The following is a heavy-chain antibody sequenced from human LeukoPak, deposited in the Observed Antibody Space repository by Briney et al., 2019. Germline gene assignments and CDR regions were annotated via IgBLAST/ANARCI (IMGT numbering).Heavy chain of an antibody. CDR1: GGSFSGYY. J-gene: IGHJ4*02. Sequence: SETLSLTCAVYGGSFSGYYWSWIRQPPGKGLEWIGEINHSGSTNYNPSLKSRVTISVDTSKNQFSLKLSSVTAADTAVYYCARVKVAPAAPGFYFDYWGQGTLVTVSS. CDR2: INHSGST. CDR3: ARVKVAPAAPGFYFDY. D-gene: IGHD2-2*01. V-gene: IGHV4-34*01.